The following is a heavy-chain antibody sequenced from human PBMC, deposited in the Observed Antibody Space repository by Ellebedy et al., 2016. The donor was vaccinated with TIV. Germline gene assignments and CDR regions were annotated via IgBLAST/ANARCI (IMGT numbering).Heavy chain of an antibody. CDR3: ARGPRIVGATTGNWFES. V-gene: IGHV1-2*04. CDR1: GYTLTKLS. J-gene: IGHJ5*01. Sequence: AASVKVSCKVSGYTLTKLSMHWVRQAPGQDLEWMGWINPNNGDTNCAQKFQGWVTMTRDTSISTAYMDLNRLTSDDTAVYYCARGPRIVGATTGNWFESWGQGTLVTVSS. D-gene: IGHD1-26*01. CDR2: INPNNGDT.